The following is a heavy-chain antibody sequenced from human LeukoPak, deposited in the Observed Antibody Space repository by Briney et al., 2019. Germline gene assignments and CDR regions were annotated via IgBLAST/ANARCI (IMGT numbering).Heavy chain of an antibody. D-gene: IGHD6-13*01. CDR3: AITRGSSSWFFIDY. CDR2: IYYSGST. V-gene: IGHV4-59*01. CDR1: GGSISSYY. Sequence: PSETLSLTCTVSGGSISSYYWSWIRQPPGKGLEWIGYIYYSGSTNYNPSLKSRVTISVDTSKYQFSLKLSSVTAADTAVYYCAITRGSSSWFFIDYWGQGTLVTVSS. J-gene: IGHJ4*02.